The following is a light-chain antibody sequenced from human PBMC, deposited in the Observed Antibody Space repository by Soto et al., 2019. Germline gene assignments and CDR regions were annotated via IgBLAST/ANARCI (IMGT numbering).Light chain of an antibody. V-gene: IGKV1-5*03. J-gene: IGKJ2*01. CDR1: RAISDW. CDR3: QQYNTFSFT. CDR2: RAS. Sequence: DIQMTQSPSTLSASLGDRVTITCRASRAISDWLAWYQQRPGKAPKLPIYRASRLESGVPSRVSGSGSGTEFTLTISCLQPDDFATYYCQQYNTFSFTFGQGTKLDI.